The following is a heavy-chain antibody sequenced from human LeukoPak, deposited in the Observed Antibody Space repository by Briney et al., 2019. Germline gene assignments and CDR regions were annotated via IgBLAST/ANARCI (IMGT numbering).Heavy chain of an antibody. J-gene: IGHJ5*02. Sequence: GGSLRLSCAASGFTFSSYGMNWVRQAPGKGLEWVSSISSSSTYIYYADSLKGRFTISRDNAKNSLYLQMNSLRAEDTAVYYCATAGATLWFDPWGQGTLVTVSS. D-gene: IGHD6-25*01. CDR2: ISSSSTYI. CDR3: ATAGATLWFDP. CDR1: GFTFSSYG. V-gene: IGHV3-21*01.